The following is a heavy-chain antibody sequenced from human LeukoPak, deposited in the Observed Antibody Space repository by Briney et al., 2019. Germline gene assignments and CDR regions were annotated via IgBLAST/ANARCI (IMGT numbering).Heavy chain of an antibody. CDR3: ARRKYGDYGFTWFDP. J-gene: IGHJ5*02. V-gene: IGHV4-39*01. CDR1: GGSISSSSYY. Sequence: SETLSLTCTVSGGSISSSSYYWGWIRQPPGKGLEWIGSIYYSGSTYYNPSLKSRVTISVDTSKNQFSLKLSSVTAADTAVYYCARRKYGDYGFTWFDPWGQGTLLTVSS. D-gene: IGHD4-17*01. CDR2: IYYSGST.